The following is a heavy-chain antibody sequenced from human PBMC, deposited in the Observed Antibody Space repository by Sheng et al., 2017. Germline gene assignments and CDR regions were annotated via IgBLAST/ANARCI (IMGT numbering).Heavy chain of an antibody. CDR2: IRSRRNGGTT. J-gene: IGHJ5*02. CDR3: TRDRYYNWFDP. V-gene: IGHV3-49*04. CDR1: GFTFGDNT. Sequence: EVQLVESGGGLVQPGQSLRLSCTASGFTFGDNTLNWVRQAPGMGLEWVGCIRSRRNGGTTDYAASVKGRFTFSRDDSRNIAYLQMNSLKTEDTAVYYCTRDRYYNWFDPGAREPWSPSPQ. D-gene: IGHD1-26*01.